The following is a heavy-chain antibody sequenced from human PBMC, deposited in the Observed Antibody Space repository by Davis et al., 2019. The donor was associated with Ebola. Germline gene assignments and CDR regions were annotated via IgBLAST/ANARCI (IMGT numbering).Heavy chain of an antibody. Sequence: AASVKVSCKASGYTFTTYAMNWVRQAPGQGLEWMAITMPSGGITSYAQQFQGRVTMTRDTSTSTVYMELSSLTSEDTAVYYCARGSPIEISVFDPWGQGTLVTVSS. J-gene: IGHJ5*02. V-gene: IGHV1-46*01. D-gene: IGHD2/OR15-2a*01. CDR2: TMPSGGIT. CDR3: ARGSPIEISVFDP. CDR1: GYTFTTYA.